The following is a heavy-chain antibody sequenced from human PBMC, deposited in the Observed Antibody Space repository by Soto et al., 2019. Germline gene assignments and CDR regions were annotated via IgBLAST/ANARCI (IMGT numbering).Heavy chain of an antibody. Sequence: QVQLVESGGGVVQPGRSLRLSCAASGFTFSSYGMHWVRQAPGKGLEWVAVISYDGSNKYYADSVKGRFTISRDNSKNTMYLQMNSLRAEDTAVYYCAKDLSATYYSYGMDVWVQGTKVTVSS. J-gene: IGHJ6*02. CDR3: AKDLSATYYSYGMDV. CDR1: GFTFSSYG. CDR2: ISYDGSNK. V-gene: IGHV3-30*18.